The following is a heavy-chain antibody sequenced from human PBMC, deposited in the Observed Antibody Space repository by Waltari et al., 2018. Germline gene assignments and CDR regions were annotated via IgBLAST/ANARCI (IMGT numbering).Heavy chain of an antibody. CDR2: IIPIFGTA. D-gene: IGHD6-13*01. Sequence: QVQLVQSGAEVKKPGSSVKVSCKASGGTFSSYAISWVRQAPGQGLEGMGGIIPIFGTANDAQKCQGRVTITADESTSTAYMELNSLRSEDTAVYYCATASSSWYPYYYYMDVWGKGTTVTVSS. CDR1: GGTFSSYA. CDR3: ATASSSWYPYYYYMDV. J-gene: IGHJ6*03. V-gene: IGHV1-69*13.